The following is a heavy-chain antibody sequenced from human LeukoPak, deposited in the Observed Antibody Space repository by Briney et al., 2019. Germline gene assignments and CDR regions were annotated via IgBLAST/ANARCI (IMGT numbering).Heavy chain of an antibody. CDR1: GYTFTGYY. V-gene: IGHV1-2*02. CDR3: ARVKGGYCSSTSCYPLTYYGVDV. J-gene: IGHJ6*02. CDR2: INPNSGGT. Sequence: ASVKVSCKASGYTFTGYYMHWVRQAPGQGLEWMGWINPNSGGTNYAQKFQGRVTITADKSTSTAYMELSSLRSEDTAVYYCARVKGGYCSSTSCYPLTYYGVDVWGQGTTVTVSS. D-gene: IGHD2-2*01.